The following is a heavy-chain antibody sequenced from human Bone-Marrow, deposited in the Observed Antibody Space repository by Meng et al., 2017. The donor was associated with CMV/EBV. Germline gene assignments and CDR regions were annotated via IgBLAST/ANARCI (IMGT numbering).Heavy chain of an antibody. Sequence: GESLKISCAASGFTFSSYWMSWVRQAPGKGLEWVANIKQDGSEKYYVDSVKGRFTISRDNAKNSLYLQMNSLRAEDTAVYYCAREMKYDFWSGYSAYWGQGTRVTVSS. V-gene: IGHV3-7*01. CDR1: GFTFSSYW. D-gene: IGHD3-3*01. CDR2: IKQDGSEK. J-gene: IGHJ4*02. CDR3: AREMKYDFWSGYSAY.